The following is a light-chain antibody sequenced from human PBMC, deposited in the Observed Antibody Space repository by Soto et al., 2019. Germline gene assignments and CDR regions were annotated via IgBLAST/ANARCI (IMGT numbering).Light chain of an antibody. Sequence: DIVVTHSPATLSLSPVQTATLSFISSQSVSSYLAWYQQKPGQAPRLLIYDASNRATGIPARFSGSGSGTDFTLTISRLEPEDFAVYYCGQFVSAPPRTFGQGTKVDIK. CDR3: GQFVSAPPRT. CDR2: DAS. CDR1: QSVSSY. J-gene: IGKJ1*01. V-gene: IGKV3-11*01.